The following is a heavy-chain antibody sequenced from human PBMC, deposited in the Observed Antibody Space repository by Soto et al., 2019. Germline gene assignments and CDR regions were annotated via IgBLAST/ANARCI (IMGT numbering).Heavy chain of an antibody. D-gene: IGHD1-26*01. V-gene: IGHV3-23*01. CDR2: LSNTGRRT. CDR1: VFPFGANA. CDR3: ATEMGATQGPFDN. Sequence: LRLSCVVSVFPFGANAMRWVRQAPGKGLEWVSGLSNTGRRTSYADSVKGRFNISRDNSENTVYLQMNSLRVEDTAVYYCATEMGATQGPFDNWGQGTRVTVSS. J-gene: IGHJ4*02.